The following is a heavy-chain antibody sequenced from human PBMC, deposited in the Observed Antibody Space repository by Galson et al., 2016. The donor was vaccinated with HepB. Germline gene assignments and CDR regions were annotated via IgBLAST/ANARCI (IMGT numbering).Heavy chain of an antibody. Sequence: SLRLSCAASGFTFSNYVIHWVRQAPGKGLEWVAGLSYDGSNKYYADSVKGRFTISKDNSKNTLYVHLNSLRPEDTAVYFCARDQDECSGGNCYENGLDAWGRGPTVTVSS. CDR1: GFTFSNYV. V-gene: IGHV3-30-3*01. D-gene: IGHD2-15*01. CDR2: LSYDGSNK. CDR3: ARDQDECSGGNCYENGLDA. J-gene: IGHJ6*04.